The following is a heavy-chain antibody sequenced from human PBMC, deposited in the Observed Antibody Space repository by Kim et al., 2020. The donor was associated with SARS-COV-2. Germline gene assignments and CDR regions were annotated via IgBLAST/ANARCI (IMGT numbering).Heavy chain of an antibody. D-gene: IGHD2-15*01. CDR2: ISFQGSER. CDR3: AKDRGARYCSSGSCSNGDYYYYGLDV. CDR1: GFTLSKYG. Sequence: GGSLRLSCEPSGFTLSKYGMHWVRRAPGKGLEWVARISFQGSEREYVDSVKGRFTISRDNDRNILYLQMDSLRPEDTAVYHCAKDRGARYCSSGSCSNGDYYYYGLDVWGQGTTVTV. J-gene: IGHJ6*02. V-gene: IGHV3-30*18.